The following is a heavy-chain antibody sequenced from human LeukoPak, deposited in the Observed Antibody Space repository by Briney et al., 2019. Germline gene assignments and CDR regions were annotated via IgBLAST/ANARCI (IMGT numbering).Heavy chain of an antibody. Sequence: GASVKVSCKASGGTFSSYAISWVRQAPGQGLEWMGWISAYNGNTNYAQKFQGRVTITADKSTSTAYMELSSLRSEDTAVYYCARGSPEVCSGGSCYVGNYMDVWGKGTTVTVSS. CDR2: ISAYNGNT. V-gene: IGHV1-69*10. CDR3: ARGSPEVCSGGSCYVGNYMDV. CDR1: GGTFSSYA. D-gene: IGHD2-15*01. J-gene: IGHJ6*03.